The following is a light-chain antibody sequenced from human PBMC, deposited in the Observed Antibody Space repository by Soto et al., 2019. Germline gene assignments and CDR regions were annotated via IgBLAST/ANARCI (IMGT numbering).Light chain of an antibody. J-gene: IGKJ5*01. Sequence: VMTQTPLSLSVTPGQPASISCKSSQSLLHITGETFLFWYLQKPGQSPQLLIYEVSTRVSGVQDRFSGSGSGTDFTLEISRVETDDVGIYYCMQSTQLPPTFGQGTRLEIK. CDR3: MQSTQLPPT. V-gene: IGKV2D-29*02. CDR2: EVS. CDR1: QSLLHITGETF.